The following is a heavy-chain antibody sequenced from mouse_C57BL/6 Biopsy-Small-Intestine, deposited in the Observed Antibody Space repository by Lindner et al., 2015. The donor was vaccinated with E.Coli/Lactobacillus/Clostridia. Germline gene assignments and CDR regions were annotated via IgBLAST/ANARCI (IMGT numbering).Heavy chain of an antibody. J-gene: IGHJ3*01. V-gene: IGHV14-2*01. CDR3: APGFTY. CDR1: GFNIKDYY. Sequence: VQLQESGAELAKPGASVKLSCTSSGFNIKDYYVHWVKQTTEQGLEWLGRIDPEDGETKYAPKFQDKATITADTSSNTAYLQLSSLTSEDTAVYYCAPGFTYWGQGTLVTVST. CDR2: IDPEDGET.